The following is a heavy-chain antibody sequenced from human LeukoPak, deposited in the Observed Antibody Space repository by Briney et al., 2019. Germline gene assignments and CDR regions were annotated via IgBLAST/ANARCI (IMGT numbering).Heavy chain of an antibody. Sequence: PSETLSLTCTVSGGSISSYYWSWIRQPPGKGLEWIGYIYYSGSTNYNPSLKSRVTISVDTSKNQFSLKLSSVTAADTAVYYCARHSKGRGYSYGAIDYWGQGTLVTVSS. CDR1: GGSISSYY. D-gene: IGHD5-18*01. J-gene: IGHJ4*02. CDR2: IYYSGST. V-gene: IGHV4-59*08. CDR3: ARHSKGRGYSYGAIDY.